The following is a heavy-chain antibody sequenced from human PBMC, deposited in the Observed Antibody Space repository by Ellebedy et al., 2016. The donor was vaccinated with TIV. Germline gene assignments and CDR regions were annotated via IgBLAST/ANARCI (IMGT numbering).Heavy chain of an antibody. CDR1: GGSFSGYY. D-gene: IGHD6-13*01. CDR3: ARSAGYSSSSGTGFDY. Sequence: MPSETLSLTCAVYGGSFSGYYWNWIRQPPGKGLEWLGEINHSGSTNYNPSLKSRVTVSVDTSKNQFSLKLSSVTAADTAVYYCARSAGYSSSSGTGFDYWGQGTLVTVSS. V-gene: IGHV4-34*01. CDR2: INHSGST. J-gene: IGHJ4*02.